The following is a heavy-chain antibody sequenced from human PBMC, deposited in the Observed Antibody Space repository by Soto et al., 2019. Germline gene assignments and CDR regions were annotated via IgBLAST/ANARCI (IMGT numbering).Heavy chain of an antibody. J-gene: IGHJ5*02. V-gene: IGHV3-33*01. Sequence: PGGSLRLSCAASGFTFSSYGMHWVRQAPGKGLEWVAVIWYDGSNKYYADSVKGRFTISRDNSKNTLYLQMNSLRAEDTAVYYCSATSPGSTWFDPWGQGTLVTVSS. D-gene: IGHD3-10*01. CDR3: SATSPGSTWFDP. CDR2: IWYDGSNK. CDR1: GFTFSSYG.